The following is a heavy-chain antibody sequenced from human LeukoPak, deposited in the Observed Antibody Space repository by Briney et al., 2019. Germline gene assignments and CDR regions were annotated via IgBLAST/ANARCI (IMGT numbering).Heavy chain of an antibody. CDR3: ARFGPSGYSFDY. J-gene: IGHJ4*02. Sequence: QPGGSLRLSCAASGFTFSSYWMHWVRQAPGKGLVWVSRINTDGSSTTYADSVKGRFTISRDNAQNTLYLQMNSLRAEDTAVYYCARFGPSGYSFDYWGQGTLVTVSP. V-gene: IGHV3-74*01. D-gene: IGHD3-3*01. CDR2: INTDGSST. CDR1: GFTFSSYW.